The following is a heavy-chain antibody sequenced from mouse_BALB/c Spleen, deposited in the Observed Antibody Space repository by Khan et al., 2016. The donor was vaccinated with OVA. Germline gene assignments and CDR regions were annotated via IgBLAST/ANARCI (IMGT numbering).Heavy chain of an antibody. Sequence: QIQLVQSGAELVRPGVSVKISCKGSGYRFTDFTIHWVKQSHAKSLEWIGVISTYYGDADYNQKFKGKATMTVDKSSSTAYMELARLTSEDSAIFCEGVGGGGDRFVYWGQGTLVTVSA. CDR2: ISTYYGDA. D-gene: IGHD1-1*01. V-gene: IGHV1S137*01. CDR3: GVGGGGDRFVY. J-gene: IGHJ3*01. CDR1: GYRFTDFT.